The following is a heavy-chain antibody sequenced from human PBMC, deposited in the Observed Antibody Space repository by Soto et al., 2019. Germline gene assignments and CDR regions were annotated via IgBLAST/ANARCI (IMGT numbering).Heavy chain of an antibody. CDR3: ARVGQGRYYFDY. CDR2: INGDGSTT. J-gene: IGHJ4*02. CDR1: GFAFSSYW. V-gene: IGHV3-74*01. Sequence: EVHLVESGGGSVQPGGSLKLSCAGSGFAFSSYWIHWVRQVPGKGLVWVSRINGDGSTTSYADSVRGRFTIYRDNAKDTLYLKMNSLRAEDTALYYCARVGQGRYYFDYWGQGTLVTVSS.